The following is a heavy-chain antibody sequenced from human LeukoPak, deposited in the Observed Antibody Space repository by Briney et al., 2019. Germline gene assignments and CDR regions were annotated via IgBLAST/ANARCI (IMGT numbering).Heavy chain of an antibody. Sequence: GGSLRLSCAASGFTFSSYGMSWVRQAPGKGLEWVSAISGSGGSTYYADSVKGRFTISRDNSKNTLYLQMNSLRAEDTAVYYCAKGYCSSTSCSHYYYYYYYMDVWGKGTTVTISS. CDR1: GFTFSSYG. D-gene: IGHD2-2*01. CDR2: ISGSGGST. CDR3: AKGYCSSTSCSHYYYYYYYMDV. V-gene: IGHV3-23*01. J-gene: IGHJ6*03.